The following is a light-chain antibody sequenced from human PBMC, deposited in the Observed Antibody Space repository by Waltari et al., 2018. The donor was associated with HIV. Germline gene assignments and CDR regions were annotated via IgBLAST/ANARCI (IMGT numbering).Light chain of an antibody. CDR3: QVWDIISAYVI. V-gene: IGLV3-21*02. CDR1: NVGSKD. Sequence: SSVLTQPPSVSVAPGQTVSMTCEGNNVGSKDVHWYQQKPGQAPGLVVYDDSDRPSGIPEGFAGSKSGNTATLSISRVGVGDGADYYCQVWDIISAYVIFGGGTKLTVL. J-gene: IGLJ2*01. CDR2: DDS.